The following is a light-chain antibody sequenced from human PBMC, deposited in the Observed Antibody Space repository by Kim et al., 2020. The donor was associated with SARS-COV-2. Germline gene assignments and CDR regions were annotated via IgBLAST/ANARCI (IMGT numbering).Light chain of an antibody. CDR3: SSYTSTSTSV. V-gene: IGLV2-14*03. CDR1: SSDVGGYNS. Sequence: GQSITISCTGTSSDVGGYNSVSWYQQHPGKAPKLMIYAVSNRPSGVSNRFSGSKSGNTASLTISGLQAEDEADYYCSSYTSTSTSVFGGGTKLTVL. CDR2: AVS. J-gene: IGLJ3*02.